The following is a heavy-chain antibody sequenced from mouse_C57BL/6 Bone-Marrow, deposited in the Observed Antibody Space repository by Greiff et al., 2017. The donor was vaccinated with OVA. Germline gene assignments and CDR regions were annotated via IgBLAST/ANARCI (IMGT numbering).Heavy chain of an antibody. CDR1: GYTFTDYY. D-gene: IGHD4-1*01. Sequence: QVQLQQSGAELVRPGASVKLSCKASGYTFTDYYINWVKQRPGQGLEWIARIYPGSGNTYYNEKFKGKATLTAEKSSSTAYMQLSSLTSEDSAVYFCARAGWDEDYFDYWGQGTTLTVSS. J-gene: IGHJ2*01. CDR3: ARAGWDEDYFDY. V-gene: IGHV1-76*01. CDR2: IYPGSGNT.